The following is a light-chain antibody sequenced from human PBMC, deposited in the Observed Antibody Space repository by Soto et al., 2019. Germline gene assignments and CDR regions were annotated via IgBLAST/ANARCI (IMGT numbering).Light chain of an antibody. CDR1: SSDVGGYNY. CDR2: DVS. V-gene: IGLV2-14*01. Sequence: QSALTQPASVSGSPGQSSTISCTGTSSDVGGYNYVSWYQQHPGKAPKLMIYDVSNRPSGVSNRFSGSKSGNTASLTISGLQAEDEADYYCCSYTSSSTLVFGTGTKVTVL. CDR3: CSYTSSSTLV. J-gene: IGLJ1*01.